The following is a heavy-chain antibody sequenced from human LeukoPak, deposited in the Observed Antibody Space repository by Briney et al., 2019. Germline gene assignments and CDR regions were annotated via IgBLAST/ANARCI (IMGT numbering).Heavy chain of an antibody. J-gene: IGHJ3*02. CDR1: GFTFSSYA. CDR2: ISGSGGST. D-gene: IGHD3-22*01. V-gene: IGHV3-23*01. Sequence: GGSLRLSCAASGFTFSSYAMSWVRQAPGKGLEWVSAISGSGGSTYYADSVKGRFTISRDNSKNTLYLQMNSLRVEDTAVYYCAKDTGRFYDSSGYPLWDAFDIWGQGTMVTVSS. CDR3: AKDTGRFYDSSGYPLWDAFDI.